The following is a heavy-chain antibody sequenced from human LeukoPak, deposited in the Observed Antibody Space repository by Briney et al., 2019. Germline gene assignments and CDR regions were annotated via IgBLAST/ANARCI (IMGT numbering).Heavy chain of an antibody. V-gene: IGHV3-66*01. D-gene: IGHD6-19*01. CDR3: ARGAAVAGTNGQIDY. CDR2: IYSRGST. CDR1: GFTVSSNY. J-gene: IGHJ4*02. Sequence: GGSLRLSCAASGFTVSSNYMTWVRQAPGKGLEWVSVIYSRGSTYYADSVKGRFTISRDNSKNTLYLQMNSLRAEDTAVYYCARGAAVAGTNGQIDYWGQGTLVTVSS.